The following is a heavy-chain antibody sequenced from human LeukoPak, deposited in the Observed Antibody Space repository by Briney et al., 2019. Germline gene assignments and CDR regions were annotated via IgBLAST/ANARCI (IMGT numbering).Heavy chain of an antibody. CDR2: ISYSGST. V-gene: IGHV4-59*08. CDR1: HFISSYY. CDR3: TRQWFGELFSVFDY. Sequence: SETLSLTCTVSHFISSYYWSWIRQPPGKGLEWIGYISYSGSTHYNPSLKSLLTISIDTSKNQFSLKLTSVTAADTAVYYCTRQWFGELFSVFDYWGQGSLVTVSS. D-gene: IGHD3-10*01. J-gene: IGHJ4*02.